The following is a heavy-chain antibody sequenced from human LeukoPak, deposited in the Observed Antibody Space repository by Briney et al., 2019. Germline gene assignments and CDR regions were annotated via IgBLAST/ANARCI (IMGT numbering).Heavy chain of an antibody. CDR1: GYTFTNFG. CDR2: ITTYNGNT. J-gene: IGHJ6*02. CDR3: ARRDCSSSSCHYYYYYMDV. V-gene: IGHV1-18*01. D-gene: IGHD2-2*01. Sequence: ASVKVSCKAPGYTFTNFGISWVRQAPGRGLEWLGWITTYNGNTNYAQKVQDRVTMTTDTSTNTAYMELRSLTSDDTAVYYCARRDCSSSSCHYYYYYMDVWGQGTTVTVSS.